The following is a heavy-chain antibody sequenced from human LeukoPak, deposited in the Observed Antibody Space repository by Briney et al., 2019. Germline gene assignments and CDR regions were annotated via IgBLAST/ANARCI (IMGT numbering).Heavy chain of an antibody. CDR3: AKLDPSGGGKQLPVFQH. J-gene: IGHJ1*01. V-gene: IGHV3-30*02. CDR2: IRYDGSNK. CDR1: GFTFSSYG. D-gene: IGHD3-16*01. Sequence: PGGSLRLSCAASGFTFSSYGMHWVRQAPGKGLEWVAFIRYDGSNKYYADSVKGRFTISRDNSKNTLYLQMNSLRAGDTAVYYCAKLDPSGGGKQLPVFQHWGQRTLVTVYS.